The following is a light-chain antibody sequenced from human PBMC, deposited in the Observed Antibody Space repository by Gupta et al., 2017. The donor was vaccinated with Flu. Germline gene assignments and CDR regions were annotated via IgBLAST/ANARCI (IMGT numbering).Light chain of an antibody. Sequence: NFMLTQPHSVSESPGKTVTLSCTRSSGSIASNYVQWYQQRPGTSPTTVIYEDNQRPSGVPDRFSGSIDSSSNSASLTLSGLKTEDEADYYCQSYEVFGGGTKLTVL. CDR3: QSYEV. V-gene: IGLV6-57*01. J-gene: IGLJ2*01. CDR1: SGSIASNY. CDR2: EDN.